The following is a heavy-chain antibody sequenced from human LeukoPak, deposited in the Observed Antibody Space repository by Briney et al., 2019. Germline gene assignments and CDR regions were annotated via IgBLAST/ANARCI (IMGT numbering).Heavy chain of an antibody. CDR1: GYTFNSYW. D-gene: IGHD6-19*01. J-gene: IGHJ4*02. Sequence: GEYLKISCKGSGYTFNSYWIGWVRQMPGAGLEWMGIIYPGDSDTRYSPSFQGQVTISADTSISTAYLQWSSLKASDSAMYYCARRYGSALYGVFDYWGQGTLVIVSS. CDR3: ARRYGSALYGVFDY. CDR2: IYPGDSDT. V-gene: IGHV5-51*01.